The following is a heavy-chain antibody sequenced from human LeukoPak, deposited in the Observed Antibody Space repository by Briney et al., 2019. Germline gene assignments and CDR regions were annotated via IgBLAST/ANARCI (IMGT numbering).Heavy chain of an antibody. CDR1: GFTLSSNW. Sequence: PGGSLRLSCAVSGFTLSSNWMHWVRQVPGKGLEWVSSISTGSTYISYADSVKGRFTISRDNAKNSLYLQMNSLRAEDTAVYYCAVRLTPVVYWGQGTLVTVSS. D-gene: IGHD4-23*01. V-gene: IGHV3-21*06. CDR3: AVRLTPVVY. CDR2: ISTGSTYI. J-gene: IGHJ4*02.